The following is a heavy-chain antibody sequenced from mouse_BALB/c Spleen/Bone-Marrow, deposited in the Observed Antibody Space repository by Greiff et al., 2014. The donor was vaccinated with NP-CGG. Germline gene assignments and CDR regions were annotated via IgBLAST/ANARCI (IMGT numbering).Heavy chain of an antibody. D-gene: IGHD2-14*01. V-gene: IGHV1-69*02. CDR3: TRRDRYDYYGVDY. CDR2: IYPSDSYS. J-gene: IGHJ4*01. CDR1: GYTFTNYW. Sequence: QVQLQQSGAELVRPGAPVKVSCKASGYTFTNYWISWVRQRPGQGLEWIGNIYPSDSYSNYNQKFKDKATLTVDKSSSTAYMQLSSPTSEDSAVYYCTRRDRYDYYGVDYWGQGTSVTVSS.